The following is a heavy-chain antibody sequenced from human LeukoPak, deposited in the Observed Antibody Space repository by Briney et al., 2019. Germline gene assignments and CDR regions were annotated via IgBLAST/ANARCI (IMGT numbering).Heavy chain of an antibody. CDR1: GFTFSSYV. J-gene: IGHJ6*02. D-gene: IGHD2-21*02. Sequence: GGSLRLSCAAYGFTFSSYVMHWVRQAPAKGLEWVAVISYNGSKKYNADSVKGRFTISRDNSKNTLYLQMNSLRAEDTAVYYCARAVGDDYYYGMDVWGQGTTVTVSS. V-gene: IGHV3-30-3*01. CDR2: ISYNGSKK. CDR3: ARAVGDDYYYGMDV.